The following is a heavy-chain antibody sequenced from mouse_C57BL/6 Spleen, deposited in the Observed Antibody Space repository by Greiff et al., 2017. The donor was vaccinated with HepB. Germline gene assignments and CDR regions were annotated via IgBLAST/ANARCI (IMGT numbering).Heavy chain of an antibody. CDR3: ARDQRDSYFDV. J-gene: IGHJ1*03. V-gene: IGHV5-4*01. CDR1: GFTFSSYA. CDR2: ISDGGSYT. Sequence: EVQLVESGGGLVKPGGSLKLSCAASGFTFSSYAMSWVRQTPEKRLEWVATISDGGSYTCYPDNVKGRFTISRDNAKNNLYLQMSHLKSEDTAMYYCARDQRDSYFDVWGTGTTVTVSS. D-gene: IGHD3-3*01.